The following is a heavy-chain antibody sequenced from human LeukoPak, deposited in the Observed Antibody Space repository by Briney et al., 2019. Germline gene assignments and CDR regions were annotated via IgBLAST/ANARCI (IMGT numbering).Heavy chain of an antibody. CDR3: AREQSTVTTFSGTLNY. D-gene: IGHD4-17*01. Sequence: TGGSLRLSCAASGFTFSSYSMNWVRQAPGKGLEWVSYISSSSSTIYYADSVKGRFTISRDNSKNTLYLQMNSLRAEDTAVYYCAREQSTVTTFSGTLNYWGQGTLVTVSS. CDR2: ISSSSSTI. V-gene: IGHV3-48*01. CDR1: GFTFSSYS. J-gene: IGHJ4*02.